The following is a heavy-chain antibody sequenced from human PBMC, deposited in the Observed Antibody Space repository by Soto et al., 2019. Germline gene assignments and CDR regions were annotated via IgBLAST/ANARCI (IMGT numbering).Heavy chain of an antibody. V-gene: IGHV4-34*01. J-gene: IGHJ6*02. D-gene: IGHD3-10*01. CDR2: INHSGST. CDR3: ARGFGYYYGMDV. CDR1: GGSFSGYY. Sequence: PSETLSLTCAVYGGSFSGYYWSWIRQPPGKGLEWIGEINHSGSTNYNPSLKSRVTISVDTSKNQFSLKLSSVTAADTAVYYCARGFGYYYGMDVWGQGTTVTVYS.